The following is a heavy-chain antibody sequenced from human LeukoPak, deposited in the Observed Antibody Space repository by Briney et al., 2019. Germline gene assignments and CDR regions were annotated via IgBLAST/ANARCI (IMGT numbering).Heavy chain of an antibody. D-gene: IGHD6-13*01. J-gene: IGHJ6*03. CDR1: GFTFSSYA. CDR3: ARAVEQLVPPYYYYYYMDV. V-gene: IGHV3-21*01. CDR2: ISSSSSYI. Sequence: GGSLRLSCAASGFTFSSYAMSWVRQAPGKGLEWVSSISSSSSYIYYADSVKGRFTISRDNAKNSLYLQMNSLRAEDTAVYYCARAVEQLVPPYYYYYYMDVWGKGTTVTVSS.